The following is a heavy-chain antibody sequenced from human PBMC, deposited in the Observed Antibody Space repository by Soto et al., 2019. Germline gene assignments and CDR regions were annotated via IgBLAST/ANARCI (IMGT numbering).Heavy chain of an antibody. CDR1: GYDFSRYG. CDR2: ISASNGNR. V-gene: IGHV1-18*04. D-gene: IGHD2-2*01. Sequence: QVQLVQSGAEVKKPGASVTVSCKASGYDFSRYGISWVRQAPGQGLEWMGWISASNGNRDYAQQFQGRVTMTSDTSRTTAYMELRSLRSDDTAVYYCVRDPQRNDYWGQGTLVNVSS. CDR3: VRDPQRNDY. J-gene: IGHJ4*02.